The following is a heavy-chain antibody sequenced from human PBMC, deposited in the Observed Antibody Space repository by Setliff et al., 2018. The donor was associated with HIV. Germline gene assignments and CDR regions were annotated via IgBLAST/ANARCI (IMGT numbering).Heavy chain of an antibody. J-gene: IGHJ4*02. CDR1: GVPIPTNY. Sequence: PSETLSLTCNISGVPIPTNYWNWIRQPAGKGLEWIGRIYTTGGTNYNPALKSRVTMSIDTSKNQISLKLNSVTAADTATYYCARSNPGITAGLLAYWGPGTLVTVSS. V-gene: IGHV4-4*07. CDR3: ARSNPGITAGLLAY. D-gene: IGHD6-13*01. CDR2: IYTTGGT.